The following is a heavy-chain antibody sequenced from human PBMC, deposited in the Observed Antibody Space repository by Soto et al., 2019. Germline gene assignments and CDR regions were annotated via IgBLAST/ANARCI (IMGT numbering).Heavy chain of an antibody. CDR3: ARGPDR. CDR2: IYHSGST. Sequence: ASETLSLTCAVSGGSISSGGYSWSWIRQPPGKGLEWIGYIYHSGSTYYNPSLKSRVTISVDRSKNQFSLKPSSVTAADTAVYYCARGPDRRGQRTPVTVSS. CDR1: GGSISSGGYS. V-gene: IGHV4-30-2*01. J-gene: IGHJ5*02.